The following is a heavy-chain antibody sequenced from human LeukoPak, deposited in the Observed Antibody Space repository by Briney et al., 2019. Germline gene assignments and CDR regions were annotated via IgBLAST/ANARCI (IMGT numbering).Heavy chain of an antibody. CDR3: AREGGPRTYYYDSSGYNYFDY. Sequence: SETLSLTCTVSGGSISSYYWSWIRQPPGKGLEWIGCIYYSGSTNYNPSLKSRVTVSVDTSKNQFSLKLSSVTAADTAVYYCAREGGPRTYYYDSSGYNYFDYWGQGTLVTVSS. CDR2: IYYSGST. D-gene: IGHD3-22*01. J-gene: IGHJ4*02. CDR1: GGSISSYY. V-gene: IGHV4-59*01.